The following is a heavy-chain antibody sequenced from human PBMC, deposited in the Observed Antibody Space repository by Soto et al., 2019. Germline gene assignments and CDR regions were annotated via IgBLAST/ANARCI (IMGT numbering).Heavy chain of an antibody. CDR1: GGSISTTNYF. CDR2: ISFSGGI. CDR3: ARLLGPIDWIDP. Sequence: SETLSLTCTVSGGSISTTNYFWGWIRQPPGKGLEWIGSISFSGGIYYSPSLKSRVTMSVDTSTNQFSLKLSSVTAADSAVYYCARLLGPIDWIDPWGQGTLVTVSS. J-gene: IGHJ5*02. V-gene: IGHV4-39*01.